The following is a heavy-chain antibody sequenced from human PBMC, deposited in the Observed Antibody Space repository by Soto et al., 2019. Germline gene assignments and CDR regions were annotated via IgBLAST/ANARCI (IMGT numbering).Heavy chain of an antibody. CDR1: GYTFTSYG. J-gene: IGHJ4*02. V-gene: IGHV1-18*01. CDR2: INVYNGNT. CDR3: ARDTSRGEYDY. D-gene: IGHD3-10*01. Sequence: QVQLVQSGAEVKKPGASVKVSCKASGYTFTSYGISRVRQAPGQGLERMGWINVYNGNTNYAQKLQGRVTMTTDTFTSTAYLDLRSQTSDDTAVYFCARDTSRGEYDYWGQGTLVTVSS.